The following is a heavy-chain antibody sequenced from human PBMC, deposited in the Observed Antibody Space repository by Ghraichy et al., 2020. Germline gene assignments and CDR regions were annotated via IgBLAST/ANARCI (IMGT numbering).Heavy chain of an antibody. V-gene: IGHV1-18*01. CDR3: TRDPPDYGGDNS. CDR2: ISSYNGNT. D-gene: IGHD4-23*01. J-gene: IGHJ4*02. Sequence: ASVKVSCKGFGYTFSSFSLSWVRQAPGQGLEWMGWISSYNGNTVYAQNFQCRVTISTNTSTSTAYMELRGLRSDDTAVYYCTRDPPDYGGDNSWGQGTLVTVSS. CDR1: GYTFSSFS.